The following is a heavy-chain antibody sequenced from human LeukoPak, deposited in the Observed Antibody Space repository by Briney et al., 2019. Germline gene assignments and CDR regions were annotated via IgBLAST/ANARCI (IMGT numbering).Heavy chain of an antibody. CDR3: ATGLTGDGGIDY. D-gene: IGHD7-27*01. CDR2: FDPEDGET. V-gene: IGHV1-24*01. CDR1: GYTLTELS. Sequence: ASVKVSCTVSGYTLTELSMHWARQAPGKGLEWMGGFDPEDGETIYAQKFQGRVTMTEDTSTDTAYMELSSLRSEDTAVYYCATGLTGDGGIDYWGQGTLVTVSS. J-gene: IGHJ4*02.